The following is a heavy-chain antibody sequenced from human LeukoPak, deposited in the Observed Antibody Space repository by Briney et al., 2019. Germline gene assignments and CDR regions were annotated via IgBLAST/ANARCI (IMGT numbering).Heavy chain of an antibody. Sequence: SETLSLTCAVYGGSFSGYYWSWIRQPPGKGLEWIGEINHSGSTNYNPSPKSRVTISVDTSKNQFSLKLSSVTAADTAVYYCARGRQWLDYFDYWGQGTLVTVSS. V-gene: IGHV4-34*01. J-gene: IGHJ4*02. CDR1: GGSFSGYY. CDR3: ARGRQWLDYFDY. D-gene: IGHD6-19*01. CDR2: INHSGST.